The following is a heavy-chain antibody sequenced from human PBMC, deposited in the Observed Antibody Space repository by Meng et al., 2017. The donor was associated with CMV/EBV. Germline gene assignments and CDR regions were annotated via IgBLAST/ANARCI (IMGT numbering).Heavy chain of an antibody. CDR2: ISSNGSNT. D-gene: IGHD3-3*01. CDR1: GFTFRNYA. CDR3: ARDRSGDGVHLDY. J-gene: IGHJ4*02. V-gene: IGHV3-64*02. Sequence: GESLKISCAASGFTFRNYAMHWVRQAPGKGLQYVSAISSNGSNTYYADSVKGRFTISRDNSKNTLYLQMGSLRAEDMAVYYCARDRSGDGVHLDYWGQGTLVTVSS.